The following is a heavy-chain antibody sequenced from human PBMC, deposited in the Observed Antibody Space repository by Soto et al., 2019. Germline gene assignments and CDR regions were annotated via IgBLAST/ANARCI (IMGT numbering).Heavy chain of an antibody. J-gene: IGHJ3*02. CDR1: GYSFISYW. CDR3: ARSAVLNAFEI. Sequence: GESLKISCKGTGYSFISYWIGWVRQMPGKGLEWMGIIYPADSDIRYSPSFQGQVTISADKSVSTAYLQWSSLKASDTAMYYCARSAVLNAFEIWGQGTMVPVSS. CDR2: IYPADSDI. D-gene: IGHD2-15*01. V-gene: IGHV5-51*01.